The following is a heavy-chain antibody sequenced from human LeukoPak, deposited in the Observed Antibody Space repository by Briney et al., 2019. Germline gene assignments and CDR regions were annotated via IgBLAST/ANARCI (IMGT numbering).Heavy chain of an antibody. V-gene: IGHV4-39*01. D-gene: IGHD1-20*01. CDR1: GGSIRSSYYY. CDR2: IYDSGST. Sequence: PSETLSLTCTVSGGSIRSSYYYWGWIRQPPGKGLEWIGSIYDSGSTYYNPSLKSRVTISVDTSKNQFSLKLSSVTAADTAVYYCAKGPHNWNPHGIDYWGRGTLVTVSS. J-gene: IGHJ4*02. CDR3: AKGPHNWNPHGIDY.